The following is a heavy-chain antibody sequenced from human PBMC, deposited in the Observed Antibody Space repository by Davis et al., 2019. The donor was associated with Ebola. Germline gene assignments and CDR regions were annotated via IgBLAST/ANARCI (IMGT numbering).Heavy chain of an antibody. D-gene: IGHD3-16*02. CDR2: ISYDGSNK. Sequence: GESLKISCAASGFTFSSYAMHWVRQAPGKGLEWVAVISYDGSNKYYADSVKGRFTISRDNSKNTLYLQMNSLRAEDTAVYYCARAQYYDYIWGSYRSYYYYGMDVWGQGTTVTVSS. J-gene: IGHJ6*02. V-gene: IGHV3-30-3*01. CDR3: ARAQYYDYIWGSYRSYYYYGMDV. CDR1: GFTFSSYA.